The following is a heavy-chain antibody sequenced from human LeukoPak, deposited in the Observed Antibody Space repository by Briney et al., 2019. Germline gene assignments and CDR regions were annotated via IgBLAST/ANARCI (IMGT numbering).Heavy chain of an antibody. CDR1: GGSISSYY. J-gene: IGHJ4*02. Sequence: SETLSLTCTVSGGSISSYYWSWIRQPAGKGLGWVGRIYTSGSTNYNPSLKSRVTMSVDTSKNQFSLKLSSVTAAGTAVYYCGRGTGGGNDYWGQGTLVTVFS. V-gene: IGHV4-4*07. CDR3: GRGTGGGNDY. CDR2: IYTSGST. D-gene: IGHD4-23*01.